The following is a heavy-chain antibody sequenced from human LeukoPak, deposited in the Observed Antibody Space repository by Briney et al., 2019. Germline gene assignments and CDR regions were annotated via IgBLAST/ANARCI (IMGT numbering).Heavy chain of an antibody. V-gene: IGHV1-69*04. J-gene: IGHJ4*02. D-gene: IGHD3-9*01. Sequence: VKVSCKASGGTFSSYAISWVRQAPGQGLEWMGRIIPILGIANYAQKFQGRVTITADKSTSTAYMELSSLRSEDTAVYYCARGGDFDWLLGDYWGQGTLVTVSS. CDR3: ARGGDFDWLLGDY. CDR1: GGTFSSYA. CDR2: IIPILGIA.